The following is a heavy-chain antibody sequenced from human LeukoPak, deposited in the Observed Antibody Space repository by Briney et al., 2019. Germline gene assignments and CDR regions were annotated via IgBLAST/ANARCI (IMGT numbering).Heavy chain of an antibody. D-gene: IGHD4-11*01. Sequence: ASVKVSCKASGGTFSSYAISWVRQAPGQGLEWMGRIIPILGIANYAQKFQGRVTITADKSTSTAYMELSSLRSEDTAVYYCARAWTTVTANYYFDYWGRGTLVTVSS. CDR3: ARAWTTVTANYYFDY. J-gene: IGHJ4*02. V-gene: IGHV1-69*04. CDR2: IIPILGIA. CDR1: GGTFSSYA.